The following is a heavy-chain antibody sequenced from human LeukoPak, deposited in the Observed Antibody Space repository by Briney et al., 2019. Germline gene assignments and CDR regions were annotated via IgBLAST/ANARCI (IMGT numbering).Heavy chain of an antibody. V-gene: IGHV3-53*01. D-gene: IGHD3-22*01. CDR1: GFTVRSNY. Sequence: GGSLRLSCAASGFTVRSNYMSWVRQAPGKGLEWVSVIYTGGNIYYADSVKGRFTISRDSSKNTLYLHMNSLRAEDTALYFCARMYDSFPDYWGQGTLVTVSS. CDR2: IYTGGNI. CDR3: ARMYDSFPDY. J-gene: IGHJ4*02.